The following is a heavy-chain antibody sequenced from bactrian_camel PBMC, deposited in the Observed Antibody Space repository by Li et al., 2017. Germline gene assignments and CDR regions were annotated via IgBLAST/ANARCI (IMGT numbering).Heavy chain of an antibody. CDR1: GLTDNDWA. V-gene: IGHV3S40*01. D-gene: IGHD3*01. CDR2: MKDPRGNK. Sequence: DVQLVESGGALVQPGGSLSVSCLASGLTDNDWAVGWVRQAPGKGLEWVAGMKDPRGNKYYTDSVKGRFTISRDVAANTATLQLTLLKTEDTAKYICAKGIQKCPGLYCHPEGQGTQVTVS. J-gene: IGHJ4*01.